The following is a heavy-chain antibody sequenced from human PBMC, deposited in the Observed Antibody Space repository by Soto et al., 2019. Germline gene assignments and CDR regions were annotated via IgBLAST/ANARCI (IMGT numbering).Heavy chain of an antibody. Sequence: GGSLRLSCAASGFTFSSYLMHWVRQAPGKGLVWVSRINSDGSSTSYADSVKGRFTISRDNAKNTLYLQMNSLRAEDTAVYYCATSRPAATSYYYYGMDVWGQGTTVTVSS. CDR2: INSDGSST. J-gene: IGHJ6*02. CDR3: ATSRPAATSYYYYGMDV. D-gene: IGHD2-2*01. V-gene: IGHV3-74*01. CDR1: GFTFSSYL.